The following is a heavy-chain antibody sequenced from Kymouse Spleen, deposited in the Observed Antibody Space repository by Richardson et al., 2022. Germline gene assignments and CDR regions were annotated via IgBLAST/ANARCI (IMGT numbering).Heavy chain of an antibody. J-gene: IGHJ6*02. Sequence: QLQLQESGPGLVKPSETLSLTCTVSGGSISSSSYYWGWIRQPPGKGLEWIGSIYYSGSTYYNPSLKSRVTISVDTSKNQFSLKLSSVTAADTAVYYCARQETGTDYYGMDVWGQGTTVTVSS. CDR1: GGSISSSSYY. CDR2: IYYSGST. V-gene: IGHV4-39*01. CDR3: ARQETGTDYYGMDV. D-gene: IGHD1-7*01.